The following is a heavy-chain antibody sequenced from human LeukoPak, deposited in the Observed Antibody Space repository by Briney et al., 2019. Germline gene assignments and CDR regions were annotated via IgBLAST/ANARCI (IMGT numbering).Heavy chain of an antibody. V-gene: IGHV1-18*01. D-gene: IGHD2-8*02. CDR1: GYTFNTYG. J-gene: IGHJ4*02. CDR2: ISAYNGDT. CDR3: ARESTGGSLEIDY. Sequence: ASVKVSCKASGYTFNTYGIIWVRQAPGQGLEWMGWISAYNGDTTYAQKLQGRVTLATDASTSTAYMELRSLRSDDTAVYYCARESTGGSLEIDYWGQGTLVTVSS.